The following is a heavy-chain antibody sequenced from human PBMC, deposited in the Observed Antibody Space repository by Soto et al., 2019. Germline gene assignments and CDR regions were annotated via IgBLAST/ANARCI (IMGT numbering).Heavy chain of an antibody. J-gene: IGHJ4*02. V-gene: IGHV3-48*02. CDR2: ISSGSKTI. D-gene: IGHD1-26*01. CDR1: GFTFISYS. CDR3: AREDILGARSFDY. Sequence: GGSLRLSCVASGFTFISYSVNWVRQAPGKGLEWVSYISSGSKTIYYADSVKGRFTVSRDNAKNSQFLQMNSLRDEDTAVYYCAREDILGARSFDYWGQGTLVTVSS.